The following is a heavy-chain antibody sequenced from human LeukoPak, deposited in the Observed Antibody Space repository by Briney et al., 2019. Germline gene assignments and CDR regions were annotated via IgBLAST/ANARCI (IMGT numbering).Heavy chain of an antibody. J-gene: IGHJ1*01. CDR2: INHSGST. D-gene: IGHD6-19*01. V-gene: IGHV4-34*01. CDR3: ARDGGGSGWYRNLPVY. CDR1: GGSFSGYY. Sequence: SETLSLTCAVYGGSFSGYYWSWIRQPPGKGLEWIGEINHSGSTNYNPSLKSRVTISVDTSKNQFSLKLSSVTAADTAVYYCARDGGGSGWYRNLPVYWGQGTLVTVSS.